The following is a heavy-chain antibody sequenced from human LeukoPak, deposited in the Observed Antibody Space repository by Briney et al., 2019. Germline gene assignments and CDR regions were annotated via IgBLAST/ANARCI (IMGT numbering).Heavy chain of an antibody. V-gene: IGHV4-61*02. J-gene: IGHJ4*02. Sequence: SQTLSLTCTVSGGSISSGTYYWNWIRQPAGKGLEWIGRIYTSGNTNYHPSLKSRVTISVDTSKNQFSLKLSSVTAADTAVYYCARDWNRYAYWGQGTLVTVSS. D-gene: IGHD1-1*01. CDR2: IYTSGNT. CDR1: GGSISSGTYY. CDR3: ARDWNRYAY.